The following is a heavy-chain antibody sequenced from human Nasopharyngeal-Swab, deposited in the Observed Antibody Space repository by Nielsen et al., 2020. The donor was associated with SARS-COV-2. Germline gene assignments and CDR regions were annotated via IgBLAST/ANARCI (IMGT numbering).Heavy chain of an antibody. CDR3: ARLPSAWGRRDFDY. CDR1: GFTLSSYS. CDR2: ISSSVSYI. V-gene: IGHV3-21*06. Sequence: ESLEIFCAAFGFTLSSYSMIWVRQAPAKGLEWVSWISSSVSYIYYADSVKGRFTISRDNAKNALYLQMSSLRAEDTAVYYCARLPSAWGRRDFDYWGQGTLVTVSS. D-gene: IGHD6-19*01. J-gene: IGHJ4*02.